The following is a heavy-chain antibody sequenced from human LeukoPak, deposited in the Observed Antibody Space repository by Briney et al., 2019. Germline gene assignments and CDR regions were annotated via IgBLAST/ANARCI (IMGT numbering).Heavy chain of an antibody. CDR2: ISSSSSYI. J-gene: IGHJ6*02. D-gene: IGHD6-13*01. Sequence: PGGSLRLSCAVSGFTFSSYSMNWVRQAPGKGLEWVSYISSSSSYIYYADSVKGRFTISRDNAKKSLYLQMNSLRAEDTAVYYCVGYSSSWYVVDYYSGMDVWGQGTTVTVSS. CDR3: VGYSSSWYVVDYYSGMDV. CDR1: GFTFSSYS. V-gene: IGHV3-21*01.